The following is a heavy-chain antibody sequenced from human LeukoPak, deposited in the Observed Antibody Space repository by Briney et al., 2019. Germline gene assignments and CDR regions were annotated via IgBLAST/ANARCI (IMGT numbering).Heavy chain of an antibody. CDR2: ISSSSSYI. Sequence: GGSLRLSCAATGFTFWSYSMNWVRQAPGKGLEWVSSISSSSSYIYYADSVKGRFTISRDNAKNSLYLQMNSLRAEDTAVYYCARDIRLPRLVYYGMDVWGQGTTVTVSS. D-gene: IGHD2-15*01. V-gene: IGHV3-21*01. J-gene: IGHJ6*02. CDR1: GFTFWSYS. CDR3: ARDIRLPRLVYYGMDV.